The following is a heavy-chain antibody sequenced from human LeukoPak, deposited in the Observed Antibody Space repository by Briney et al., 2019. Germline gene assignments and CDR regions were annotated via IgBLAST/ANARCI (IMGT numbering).Heavy chain of an antibody. CDR1: GFTFSDYY. Sequence: AGGSLRLSRAASGFTFSDYYMSWIRQAPGKGLEWVSYISSSGSTIYYADSVKGRFTISRDNAKNSLYLQMNSLRAEDTAVYYCARGSRFGVVERDAFDIWGQGTMVTVSS. D-gene: IGHD3-3*01. CDR3: ARGSRFGVVERDAFDI. J-gene: IGHJ3*02. V-gene: IGHV3-11*04. CDR2: ISSSGSTI.